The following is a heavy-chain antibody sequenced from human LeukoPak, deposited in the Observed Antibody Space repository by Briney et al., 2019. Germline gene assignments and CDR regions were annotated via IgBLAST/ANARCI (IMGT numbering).Heavy chain of an antibody. Sequence: ASVKVSCKASGYTFTSYGISWVRQAPGQGLEWMGWISAYNGNTNYAQKLQGRVTMTTDTSTSTAYMELRSLRSDDTAVYYCARALGAEYSSGWSHYWGQGTLVTVSS. V-gene: IGHV1-18*01. CDR3: ARALGAEYSSGWSHY. CDR2: ISAYNGNT. J-gene: IGHJ4*02. D-gene: IGHD6-19*01. CDR1: GYTFTSYG.